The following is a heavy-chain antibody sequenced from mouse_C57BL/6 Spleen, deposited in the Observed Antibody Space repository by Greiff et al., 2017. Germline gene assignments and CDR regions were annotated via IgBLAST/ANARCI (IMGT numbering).Heavy chain of an antibody. V-gene: IGHV1-69*01. CDR2: IDPSDSYT. Sequence: QVQLQQPGAELVMPGASVKLSCKASGYTFTSYWMHWVKQRPGPGLEWIGEIDPSDSYTNYNQKFKGKSTLTVDKSSSTAYMQLSSLTSEDSAVYYCARGANWVYAMDYWGQGTSVTVSS. CDR3: ARGANWVYAMDY. J-gene: IGHJ4*01. D-gene: IGHD4-1*01. CDR1: GYTFTSYW.